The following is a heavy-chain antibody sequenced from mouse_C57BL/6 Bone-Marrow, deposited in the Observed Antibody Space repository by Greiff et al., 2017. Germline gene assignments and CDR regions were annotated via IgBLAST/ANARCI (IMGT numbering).Heavy chain of an antibody. V-gene: IGHV14-4*01. CDR1: GFNIKDAY. Sequence: VQLQQSGAELVRPGASVKLSCTASGFNIKDAYMHWVKQRPEQGLEWLGWIDPENGDTEYASKFQGKATITADTSSNTAYLRRSSLTSEDTAGYYCTTYGNLYYFDYWGQGTTLTVSS. CDR2: IDPENGDT. D-gene: IGHD2-10*02. CDR3: TTYGNLYYFDY. J-gene: IGHJ2*01.